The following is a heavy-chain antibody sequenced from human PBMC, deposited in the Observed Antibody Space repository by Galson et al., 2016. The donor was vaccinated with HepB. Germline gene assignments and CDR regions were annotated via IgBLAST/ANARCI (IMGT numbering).Heavy chain of an antibody. CDR1: GFTFSSYG. J-gene: IGHJ4*02. V-gene: IGHV3-23*01. D-gene: IGHD3-16*01. CDR3: AKDDLVSWGSPIDY. CDR2: ISTSGDRI. Sequence: SLRLSCAASGFTFSSYGMSWVRQASGKGLEWVSGISTSGDRIKYADSVKGRFTISRDNSKNTLYLQMNSLRAEDTAVYYCAKDDLVSWGSPIDYWGQGTLGTVSS.